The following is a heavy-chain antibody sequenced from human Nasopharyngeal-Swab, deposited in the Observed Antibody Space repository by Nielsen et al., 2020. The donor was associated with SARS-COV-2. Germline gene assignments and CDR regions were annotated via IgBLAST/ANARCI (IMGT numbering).Heavy chain of an antibody. CDR3: ARSLGGYDYFDY. Sequence: WIRQPPGKGLEWVAVISYDGSNKYYADSVKGRFTISRDNSKNTLYLQMNSLRAEDTAVYYCARSLGGYDYFDYWDQGTLVTVSS. D-gene: IGHD5-12*01. J-gene: IGHJ4*02. V-gene: IGHV3-30-3*01. CDR2: ISYDGSNK.